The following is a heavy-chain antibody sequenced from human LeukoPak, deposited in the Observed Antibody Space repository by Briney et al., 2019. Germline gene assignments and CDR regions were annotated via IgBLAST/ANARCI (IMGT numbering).Heavy chain of an antibody. J-gene: IGHJ3*02. Sequence: PSETLSLTCTASGGSISSSSYYWGWIRQPPGKGLEWIGSIYYSGSTYYNPSLKSRVTISVDTSKNQFSLKLSSVTAADTAVYYCARIVTYDILDIWGQGTMVTVSS. CDR1: GGSISSSSYY. CDR2: IYYSGST. CDR3: ARIVTYDILDI. D-gene: IGHD3-9*01. V-gene: IGHV4-39*01.